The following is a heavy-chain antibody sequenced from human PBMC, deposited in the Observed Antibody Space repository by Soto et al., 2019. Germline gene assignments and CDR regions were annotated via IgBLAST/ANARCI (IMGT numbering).Heavy chain of an antibody. J-gene: IGHJ4*02. V-gene: IGHV3-9*01. CDR2: ISWNSGSI. CDR3: AKDSTDADYFDY. CDR1: GFTFDDYA. Sequence: EVQLVESGGGLVQPGRSLRLSCAASGFTFDDYAMHWVRQAPGKDLEWVSGISWNSGSIGYADSVKGRFTISRDNAKNSLYLQMNSLRAEDTALYYCAKDSTDADYFDYWGQGTLVTVSS.